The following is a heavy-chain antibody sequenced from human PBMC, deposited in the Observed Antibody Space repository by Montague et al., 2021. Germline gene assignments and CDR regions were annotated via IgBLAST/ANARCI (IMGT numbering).Heavy chain of an antibody. D-gene: IGHD3-10*01. Sequence: TLSLTCTVSGGSISSGGYYWSWIRQHPGKGLEWIGYIYYSGSTYYNPSLKSRVTMSIDTSENHFSLKLNSVTAADTAVYCCARAFGEPPPPFYFYMDVWGKGTTVSVSS. V-gene: IGHV4-31*03. J-gene: IGHJ6*03. CDR1: GGSISSGGYY. CDR2: IYYSGST. CDR3: ARAFGEPPPPFYFYMDV.